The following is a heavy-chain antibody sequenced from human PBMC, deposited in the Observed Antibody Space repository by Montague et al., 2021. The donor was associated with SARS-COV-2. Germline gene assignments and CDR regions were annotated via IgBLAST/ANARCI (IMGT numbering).Heavy chain of an antibody. CDR1: GGSIISTTSN. D-gene: IGHD5-12*01. J-gene: IGHJ5*02. V-gene: IGHV4-39*01. CDR2: IYYTANT. CDR3: ARGRLRYGCFDP. Sequence: SETLSLTCTVSGGSIISTTSNWGWIRQPPGKGLEWIGSIYYTANTYYTPSLRTRVTISVDTSKNQFSLRLRSVTAADTAVYYCARGRLRYGCFDPWGQGTLVTVSS.